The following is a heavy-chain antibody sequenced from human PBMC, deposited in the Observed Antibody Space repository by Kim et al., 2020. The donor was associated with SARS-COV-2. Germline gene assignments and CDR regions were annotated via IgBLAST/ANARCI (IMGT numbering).Heavy chain of an antibody. Sequence: ASVKVSCKASGYTFTSYGISWALQAPLPSLSWMGWMSPYNGITNYAQKFQGRVTMTTDTSTSTAYMELRSLRSDDTAVYYCARGGVQIWSQYYFDYWGQGTLVTVSS. CDR3: ARGGVQIWSQYYFDY. D-gene: IGHD5-18*01. CDR1: GYTFTSYG. CDR2: MSPYNGIT. V-gene: IGHV1-18*01. J-gene: IGHJ4*02.